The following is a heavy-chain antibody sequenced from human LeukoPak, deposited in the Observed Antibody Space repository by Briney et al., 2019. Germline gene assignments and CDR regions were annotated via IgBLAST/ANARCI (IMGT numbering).Heavy chain of an antibody. CDR3: AKDIRGHIYGVDFDN. V-gene: IGHV3-23*01. Sequence: GGSLRLSCAASGFTFSSYAMSWVRQAPGKGLEWVSALSVSASRTYYPDPVKGRFTISRDDSKNTLYLQMLSLRAEDTALYYCAKDIRGHIYGVDFDNWGQGTLVTVSS. D-gene: IGHD4-17*01. J-gene: IGHJ4*02. CDR1: GFTFSSYA. CDR2: LSVSASRT.